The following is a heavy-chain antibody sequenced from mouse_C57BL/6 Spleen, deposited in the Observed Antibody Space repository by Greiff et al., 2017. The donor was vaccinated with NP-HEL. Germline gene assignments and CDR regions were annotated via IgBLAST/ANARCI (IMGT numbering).Heavy chain of an antibody. CDR3: ASYYSILPFAY. CDR1: GYTFTDYY. CDR2: INPNNGGT. Sequence: EVQLQQSGPELVKPGASVKISCKASGYTFTDYYMNWVKQSHGKSLEWIGDINPNNGGTSYNQKFKGKATLTVDKSSSTAYMELRSLTSEDSAVYYCASYYSILPFAYWGQGTLVTVSA. V-gene: IGHV1-26*01. J-gene: IGHJ3*01. D-gene: IGHD2-5*01.